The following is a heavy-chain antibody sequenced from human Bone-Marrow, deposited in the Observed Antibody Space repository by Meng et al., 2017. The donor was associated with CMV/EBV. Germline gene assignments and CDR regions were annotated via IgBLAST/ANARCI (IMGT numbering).Heavy chain of an antibody. CDR1: GYTFTSYY. D-gene: IGHD2-2*02. CDR2: INPSGGST. CDR3: ARDSEGYCSSTSCYREGANYYYGMDV. J-gene: IGHJ6*02. Sequence: GESLKISCKGSGYTFTSYYMHWVRQAPGQGLEWMGIINPSGGSTSYAQKFQGRVTMTRDTSTSTVYMELSSLRSEDTAVYYCARDSEGYCSSTSCYREGANYYYGMDVWGQGTTVTVSS. V-gene: IGHV1-46*01.